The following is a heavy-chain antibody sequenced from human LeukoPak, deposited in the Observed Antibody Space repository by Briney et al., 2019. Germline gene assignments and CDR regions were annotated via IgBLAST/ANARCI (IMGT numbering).Heavy chain of an antibody. V-gene: IGHV1-8*01. Sequence: GASVKVSCKASGYTFTSYDINWVRQATGQGLEWMGWMNPNSGNTGYAQKFQGRVTMTRNTSISTAYMELSSLRSEDTAVYYCARSYESSAPPDNWGQGTRVTVS. CDR1: GYTFTSYD. CDR2: MNPNSGNT. CDR3: ARSYESSAPPDN. D-gene: IGHD3-22*01. J-gene: IGHJ4*02.